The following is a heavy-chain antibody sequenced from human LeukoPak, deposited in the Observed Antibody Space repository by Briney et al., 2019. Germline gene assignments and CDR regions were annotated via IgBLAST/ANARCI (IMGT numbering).Heavy chain of an antibody. J-gene: IGHJ6*03. CDR1: GGSISSYY. CDR2: IYISGSGST. Sequence: PSETLSLTCTVSGGSISSYYWSWIRQPAGKGLEWIGRIYISGSGSTNYNPSLKSRVTMSVDTSKNQFSLKLSSVTAADTVVYYCARDKRVAVAGTYIYYYYMDVWGNGTTVTISS. CDR3: ARDKRVAVAGTYIYYYYMDV. D-gene: IGHD6-19*01. V-gene: IGHV4-4*07.